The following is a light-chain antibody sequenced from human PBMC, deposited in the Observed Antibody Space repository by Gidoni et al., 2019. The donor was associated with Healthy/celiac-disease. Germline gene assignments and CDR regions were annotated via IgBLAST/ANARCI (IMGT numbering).Light chain of an antibody. CDR2: GAS. Sequence: ELVMTQSPATLSVSPGERATLSCRASQSVSSNLAWYQQKPGQAPRLLIYGASTRATGIPARFSGSGSGTEFTLTISSLQSEDFAVYYCQQYNNWPRTFGPXTKVDIK. CDR3: QQYNNWPRT. CDR1: QSVSSN. J-gene: IGKJ3*01. V-gene: IGKV3-15*01.